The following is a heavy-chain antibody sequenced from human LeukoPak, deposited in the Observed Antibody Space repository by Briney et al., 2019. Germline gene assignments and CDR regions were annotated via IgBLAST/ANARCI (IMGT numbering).Heavy chain of an antibody. J-gene: IGHJ4*02. CDR2: INPNSGGT. Sequence: ASVKVSCKASGYTFTGYYMHWVRQAPGQGLEWMGWINPNSGGTNYAQKFQGRVTMTRDTSISTAYMELSRLRSDDTAVYYRARGSITIFGVVPITYFDYWGQGTLVTVSS. CDR3: ARGSITIFGVVPITYFDY. V-gene: IGHV1-2*02. D-gene: IGHD3-3*01. CDR1: GYTFTGYY.